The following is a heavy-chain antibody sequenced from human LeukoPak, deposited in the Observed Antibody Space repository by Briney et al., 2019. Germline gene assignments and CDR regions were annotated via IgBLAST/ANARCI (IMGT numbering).Heavy chain of an antibody. D-gene: IGHD3-16*01. CDR2: ISSSTNTI. Sequence: PGGSLRLSCEVPGFPFTLYNMNWVRQAPGKGLEWLSYISSSTNTIYYADSVKGRFTISRDNAKNSLYLQMNGLGAEDTAVYYCARELNGYGYYFFDYWGPGTLVTVSS. V-gene: IGHV3-48*04. CDR3: ARELNGYGYYFFDY. J-gene: IGHJ4*02. CDR1: GFPFTLYN.